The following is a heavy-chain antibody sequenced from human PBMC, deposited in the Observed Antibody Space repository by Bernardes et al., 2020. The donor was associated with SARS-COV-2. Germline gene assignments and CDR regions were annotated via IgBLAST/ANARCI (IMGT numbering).Heavy chain of an antibody. CDR3: VSVTWSKHDGFDV. D-gene: IGHD1-26*01. CDR1: GYTFTVYH. J-gene: IGHJ3*01. CDR2: IYPNTGDT. V-gene: IGHV1-2*02. Sequence: VKVSCKASGYTFTVYHIHWVRQAPGQGLEWMGWIYPNTGDTNYAQNFQGRVTMTRDTSITTAYMELSGLRIDDTAVYYCVSVTWSKHDGFDVWGQGTVVTVSS.